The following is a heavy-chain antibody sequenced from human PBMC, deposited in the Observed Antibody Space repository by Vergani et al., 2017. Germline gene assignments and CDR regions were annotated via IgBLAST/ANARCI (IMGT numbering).Heavy chain of an antibody. CDR3: AGGYGDYWARPLKYYYYGMDV. V-gene: IGHV3-23*01. Sequence: EVQLLESGGGLVQPGGSLRLSCAASGFTFSSYAMSWVRQAPGKGLEWVSAISGSGGSTYYADSVKGRFTISRDNSKNTLYLQMNSLRAEDTAVYYCAGGYGDYWARPLKYYYYGMDVWGQGTTVTVSS. D-gene: IGHD4-17*01. CDR2: ISGSGGST. CDR1: GFTFSSYA. J-gene: IGHJ6*02.